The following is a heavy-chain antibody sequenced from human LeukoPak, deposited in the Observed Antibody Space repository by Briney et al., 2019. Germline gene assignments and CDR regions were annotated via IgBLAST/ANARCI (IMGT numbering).Heavy chain of an antibody. J-gene: IGHJ6*02. V-gene: IGHV3-66*01. CDR2: IYSGGST. CDR1: GFTFSSYA. CDR3: AGPYSRLANYYYGMDV. Sequence: GGSLRLSCAASGFTFSSYAMSWVRQAPGKGLEWVSVIYSGGSTYYADSVKGRFTISRDNSKNTLYLQINSLRAEDTAVYYCAGPYSRLANYYYGMDVWGQGTTVTVSS. D-gene: IGHD6-13*01.